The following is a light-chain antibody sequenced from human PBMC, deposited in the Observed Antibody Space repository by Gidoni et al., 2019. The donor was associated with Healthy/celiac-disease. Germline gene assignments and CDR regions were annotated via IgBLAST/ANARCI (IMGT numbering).Light chain of an antibody. Sequence: DMQMTQSPSSLSASVGDRLTITCQASQDISKDLNWYQQNPGKPPKRLTYDPTNWETGVPSRCSGSGSGIDFTFTISSLQPEDIATYYCQQYDNLLTFGGGTKVEIK. CDR2: DPT. V-gene: IGKV1-33*01. CDR1: QDISKD. J-gene: IGKJ4*01. CDR3: QQYDNLLT.